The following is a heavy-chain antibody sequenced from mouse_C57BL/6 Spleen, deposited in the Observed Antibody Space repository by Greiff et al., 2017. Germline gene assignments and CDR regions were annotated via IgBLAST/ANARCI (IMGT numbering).Heavy chain of an antibody. CDR3: ARSGSSGYYYAMDY. D-gene: IGHD3-2*02. Sequence: QVQLQQPGAELVRPGSSVKLSCKASGYTFTSYWMHWVKQRPIQGLEWIGNIYPSDSETHYNQKFKDKATVTVDKSSSTAYMQLSSLTSEDSAVYYCARSGSSGYYYAMDYWGQGTSVTVSS. V-gene: IGHV1-52*01. J-gene: IGHJ4*01. CDR1: GYTFTSYW. CDR2: IYPSDSET.